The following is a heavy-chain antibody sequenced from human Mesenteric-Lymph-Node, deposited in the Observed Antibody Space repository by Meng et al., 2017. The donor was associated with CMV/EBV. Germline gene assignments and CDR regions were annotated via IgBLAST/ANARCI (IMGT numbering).Heavy chain of an antibody. Sequence: GESLKISCAASGFTFSSYAMSWVRQAPGKGLEWVSAISGSGGSTYYVDSVKGRFTISRDNSKNTLYLQMNSLRAEDTAVYYCAKDRRVSTVPLYYYYGMDVWGQGTTVTVSS. CDR3: AKDRRVSTVPLYYYYGMDV. D-gene: IGHD4-11*01. J-gene: IGHJ6*02. CDR2: ISGSGGST. V-gene: IGHV3-23*01. CDR1: GFTFSSYA.